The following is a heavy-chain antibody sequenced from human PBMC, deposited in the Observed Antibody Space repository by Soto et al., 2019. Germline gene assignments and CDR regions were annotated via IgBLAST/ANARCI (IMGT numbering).Heavy chain of an antibody. D-gene: IGHD3-10*01. V-gene: IGHV4-31*03. J-gene: IGHJ6*02. CDR1: GGSISSDGNY. Sequence: QVQLQESGPGLVKSSQTLSLTCTVSGGSISSDGNYWSWIRQHPGKGLEWIGYIYYSGSTYYNPSLKRRATISVDTSKNQLSLKLNAVTAADTAVYYCARARMVRGIIYYYGMDVWGQGTTVTVSS. CDR3: ARARMVRGIIYYYGMDV. CDR2: IYYSGST.